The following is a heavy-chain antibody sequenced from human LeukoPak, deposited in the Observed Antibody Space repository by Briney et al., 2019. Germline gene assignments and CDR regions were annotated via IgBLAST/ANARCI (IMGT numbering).Heavy chain of an antibody. CDR3: ARLAVSNIWSVYFDY. CDR2: IYPGDSNT. CDR1: GYRFTNYL. Sequence: GASLKISCEGSGYRFTNYLIGWVRQMPGKGLEWMVFIYPGDSNTTYSPSFQGQVTTSADKSNSTAYLQCSSLKASDTAIYYCARLAVSNIWSVYFDYWGQGTLVTVSS. V-gene: IGHV5-51*01. D-gene: IGHD6-13*01. J-gene: IGHJ4*02.